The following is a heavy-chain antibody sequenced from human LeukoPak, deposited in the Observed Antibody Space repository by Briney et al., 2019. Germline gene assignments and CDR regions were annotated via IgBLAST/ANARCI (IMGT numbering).Heavy chain of an antibody. J-gene: IGHJ4*02. CDR2: INHSGST. V-gene: IGHV4-34*01. Sequence: PSETLSLTCAVYGGSFSGYHWSWIRQPPGKGLEWIGEINHSGSTNYNPSLKSRVTISVDTSKNQFSLKLSSVTAADTAVYYCASGYYGSGSYYIYFDYWGQGTLVTVSS. D-gene: IGHD3-10*01. CDR3: ASGYYGSGSYYIYFDY. CDR1: GGSFSGYH.